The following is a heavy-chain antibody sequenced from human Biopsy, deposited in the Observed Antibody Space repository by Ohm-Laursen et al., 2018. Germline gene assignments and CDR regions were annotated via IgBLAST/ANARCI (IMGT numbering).Heavy chain of an antibody. CDR3: AAERLPSGIGGPWLDP. Sequence: SLRLSCTASGAALSGYSMTWVRQAPGKGLEWVSSITGGSNYINYADSVKGRLTNSRENAKNSLYLQLDSLRVEDTAVYYCAAERLPSGIGGPWLDPWGQGTLVIVSS. CDR1: GAALSGYS. D-gene: IGHD3-16*01. J-gene: IGHJ5*02. CDR2: ITGGSNYI. V-gene: IGHV3-21*06.